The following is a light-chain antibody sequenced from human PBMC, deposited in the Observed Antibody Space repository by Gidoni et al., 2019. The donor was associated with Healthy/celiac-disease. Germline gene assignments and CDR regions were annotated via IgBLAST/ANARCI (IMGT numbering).Light chain of an antibody. J-gene: IGKJ1*01. Sequence: DIQMTQSPSSLSASVGDRVTITCRASQSISSYLNWYQQKPGKAPKLLIYAAASLQSGVPSRFSGSGSGTDFTLTICSLQPEDFATYYCQQSYSTPGGTFGQGTKVEIK. CDR3: QQSYSTPGGT. CDR2: AAA. CDR1: QSISSY. V-gene: IGKV1-39*01.